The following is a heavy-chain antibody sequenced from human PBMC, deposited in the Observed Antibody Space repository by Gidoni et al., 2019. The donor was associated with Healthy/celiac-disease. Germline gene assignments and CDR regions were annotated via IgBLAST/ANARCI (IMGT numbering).Heavy chain of an antibody. CDR2: INGSGGST. CDR1: GFPFSSYA. V-gene: IGHV3-23*01. J-gene: IGHJ4*02. CDR3: ARKAGITMIVVALDY. Sequence: EVQLLESGGGLVQPGGSLRLSCAASGFPFSSYAMSWVRQAPGQGLEWVSAINGSGGSTYYADSVKGRFTISRDNSKNTLYLQMNSLRAEDTAVYYCARKAGITMIVVALDYWGQGTLVTVSS. D-gene: IGHD3-22*01.